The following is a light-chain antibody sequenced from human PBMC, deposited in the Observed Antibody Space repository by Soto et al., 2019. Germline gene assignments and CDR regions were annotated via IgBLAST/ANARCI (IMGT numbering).Light chain of an antibody. CDR2: LRS. Sequence: EIVMTQSPLSLPVTPGEPASISCRSSQSLLHSNGYNYLDWYLQKPGQSPQLLIYLRSNRASGVTDRFSGSGSGTEFTLKISRVEAEDVGIYYCMQVLHTPWTFGQGTKVEIK. V-gene: IGKV2-28*01. J-gene: IGKJ1*01. CDR3: MQVLHTPWT. CDR1: QSLLHSNGYNY.